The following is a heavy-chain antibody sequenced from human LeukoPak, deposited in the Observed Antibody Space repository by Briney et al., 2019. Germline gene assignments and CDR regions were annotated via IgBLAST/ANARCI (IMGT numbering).Heavy chain of an antibody. V-gene: IGHV4-59*11. Sequence: PSETLSPTCTVPGGSLSNHYWSWIRQPPGKGLEWIGHTYDSGSTTYNPSLKSRVTMSVDTSKNQFSLNLSSVTAADTAVYYCARGRIGGPKAPFDYWGQGTLVTVSS. CDR3: ARGRIGGPKAPFDY. D-gene: IGHD3-16*01. J-gene: IGHJ4*02. CDR1: GGSLSNHY. CDR2: TYDSGST.